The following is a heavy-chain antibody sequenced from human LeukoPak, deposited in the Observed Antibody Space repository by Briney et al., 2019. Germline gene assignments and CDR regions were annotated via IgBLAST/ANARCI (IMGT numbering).Heavy chain of an antibody. CDR2: IKQDGSEK. V-gene: IGHV3-7*01. Sequence: GGSLRLSCATSGFTFSNYWMIWVRRAPGKGLEWVANIKQDGSEKYYVDSVRGRFTISRDNAKNSLYLQMNSLRAEDTAMYYCTRDSGTIPPGDYWGQGTLVTVSS. CDR1: GFTFSNYW. J-gene: IGHJ4*02. CDR3: TRDSGTIPPGDY. D-gene: IGHD2-21*01.